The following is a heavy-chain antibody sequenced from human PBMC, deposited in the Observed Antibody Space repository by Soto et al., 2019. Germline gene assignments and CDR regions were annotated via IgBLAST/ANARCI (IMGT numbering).Heavy chain of an antibody. D-gene: IGHD2-15*01. CDR3: ARHFWCSGGSCRYDALYYMDV. J-gene: IGHJ6*03. Sequence: SETLSLTCTVSGGSISSYYWSWIRQPPGKGLEWIGYIYYSGSTNYNPSLKSRVTISVDTSKSLFSLKLSSVTAADTAVYYCARHFWCSGGSCRYDALYYMDVCGKGTTVTVSS. CDR2: IYYSGST. V-gene: IGHV4-59*08. CDR1: GGSISSYY.